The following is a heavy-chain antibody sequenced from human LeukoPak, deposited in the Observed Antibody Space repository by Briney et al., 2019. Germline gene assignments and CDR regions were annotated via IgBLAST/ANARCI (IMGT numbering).Heavy chain of an antibody. V-gene: IGHV1-69*06. Sequence: SVKVSCKASGGTFSSYAISWVRQAPGQGLEWMGGIIPIFGTANYAQKFQGRVTITADKSTSTAYMELSSLRSEDTAVYYCALKYSSSWYGAFDIWGQGTMVTVSS. CDR2: IIPIFGTA. D-gene: IGHD6-13*01. J-gene: IGHJ3*02. CDR1: GGTFSSYA. CDR3: ALKYSSSWYGAFDI.